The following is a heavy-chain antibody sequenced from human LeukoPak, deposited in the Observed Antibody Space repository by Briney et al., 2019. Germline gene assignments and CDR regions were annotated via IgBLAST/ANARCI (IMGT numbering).Heavy chain of an antibody. Sequence: GGSLRLSCAASVFTFSSYWMNCARQAPGKGREWVASINHNGNVNYYVDSVRGRFTISRDNAKNSLYLQMSNLRDEDTAVYLCVRGGGLEVWGQGDTVTVSS. CDR3: VRGGGLEV. J-gene: IGHJ6*02. V-gene: IGHV3-7*03. CDR1: VFTFSSYW. CDR2: INHNGNVN. D-gene: IGHD3-16*01.